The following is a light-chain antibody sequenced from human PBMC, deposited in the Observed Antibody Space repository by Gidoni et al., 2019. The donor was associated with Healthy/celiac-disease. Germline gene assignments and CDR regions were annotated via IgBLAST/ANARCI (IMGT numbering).Light chain of an antibody. J-gene: IGKJ1*01. CDR1: QSISIY. CDR3: QQSYSTRLT. CDR2: AAS. V-gene: IGKV1-39*01. Sequence: DIQMSQSPSSLSAAVGDRVTIPCRASQSISIYLNWYQQKPAKAPKLLIYAASSLHSAVPSRFSGSGSGTALTLTIIRLQPEAIATYYCQQSYSTRLTFGPGTKVEIK.